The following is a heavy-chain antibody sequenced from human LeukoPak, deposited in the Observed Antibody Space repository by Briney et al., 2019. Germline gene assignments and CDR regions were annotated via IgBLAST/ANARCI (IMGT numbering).Heavy chain of an antibody. CDR1: GGSLSSTTYY. CDR3: ARDGAGGGTSNGFDV. V-gene: IGHV4-39*07. J-gene: IGHJ3*01. D-gene: IGHD3-16*01. Sequence: PSETLSLTRTVSGGSLSSTTYYWGWIRQPPGQGLEWIGTIYYSGNTYYSPSLKSRVTISLERSTRKFSLTLGSVTAADTAVYYCARDGAGGGTSNGFDVWGQGTMVTVSA. CDR2: IYYSGNT.